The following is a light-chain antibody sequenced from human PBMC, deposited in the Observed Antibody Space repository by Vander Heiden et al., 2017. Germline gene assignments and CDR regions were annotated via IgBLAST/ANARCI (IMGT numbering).Light chain of an antibody. V-gene: IGLV3-1*01. Sequence: SYERTQPPSVSVCPGPTASITGVGDKLGDKYACEDQQKPGQSLVLVIYKDSKRPSGIPERFSGSNSGNTATLTISGTQAMDEADYDCQAGDSSTVVFGGGTKLTVL. CDR3: QAGDSSTVV. J-gene: IGLJ2*01. CDR1: KLGDKY. CDR2: KDS.